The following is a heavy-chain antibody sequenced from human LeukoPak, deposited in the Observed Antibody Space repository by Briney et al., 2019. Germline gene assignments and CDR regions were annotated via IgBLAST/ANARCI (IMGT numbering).Heavy chain of an antibody. Sequence: AGSLRLSCAASGFTFSTYSMNWARQAPGKGLEWVSSISSASAYIFYADSVKGRFTISRDNAKNSLYLQMNSLRAEDTAVYYCARDDLAFCGGDCYSPFDFWGLGTLVTVSS. CDR1: GFTFSTYS. V-gene: IGHV3-21*01. CDR2: ISSASAYI. J-gene: IGHJ4*02. CDR3: ARDDLAFCGGDCYSPFDF. D-gene: IGHD2-21*02.